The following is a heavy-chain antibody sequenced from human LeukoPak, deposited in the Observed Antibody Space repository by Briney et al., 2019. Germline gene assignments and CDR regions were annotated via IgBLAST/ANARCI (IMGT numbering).Heavy chain of an antibody. D-gene: IGHD3-10*01. J-gene: IGHJ4*02. Sequence: PGGSLRLSCAASGFTFSSYSMNWVRQAPGKGLEWVSSISSSSSYIYYADSVKGRFTISRDNAKNSLYLQMNSLRAEDTAVYYCASGLVDLYCGSGSYYYFDYWGQGTLVTVSS. V-gene: IGHV3-21*01. CDR2: ISSSSSYI. CDR3: ASGLVDLYCGSGSYYYFDY. CDR1: GFTFSSYS.